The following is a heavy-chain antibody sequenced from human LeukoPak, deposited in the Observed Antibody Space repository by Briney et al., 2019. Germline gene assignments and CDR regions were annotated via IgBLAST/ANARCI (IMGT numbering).Heavy chain of an antibody. J-gene: IGHJ5*02. V-gene: IGHV3-20*04. CDR2: INWNGGST. D-gene: IGHD4-17*01. CDR3: ARAALLDDYGDYGWFDP. Sequence: GGSLRLSCAASGFTFDDYGMSWVRQVPGKGLEWVSGINWNGGSTGNADSVKGRFTISRDNAKNSLYLQMNSLRAEDTAVYYCARAALLDDYGDYGWFDPWGQGTLVTVSS. CDR1: GFTFDDYG.